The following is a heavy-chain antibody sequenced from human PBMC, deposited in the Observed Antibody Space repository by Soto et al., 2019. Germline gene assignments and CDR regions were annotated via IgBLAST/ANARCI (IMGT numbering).Heavy chain of an antibody. CDR1: GFTFSRYS. CDR3: ARESEDLTSNFDY. J-gene: IGHJ4*02. CDR2: ISSTTNYI. V-gene: IGHV3-21*06. Sequence: GGSLRLSCAASGFTFSRYSMNWVRQAPGKGLEWVSSISSTTNYIYYGDSMKGRFTISRDNAKNSLYLEMNSLRAEDTAVYYCARESEDLTSNFDYWGQGTLVTVSS.